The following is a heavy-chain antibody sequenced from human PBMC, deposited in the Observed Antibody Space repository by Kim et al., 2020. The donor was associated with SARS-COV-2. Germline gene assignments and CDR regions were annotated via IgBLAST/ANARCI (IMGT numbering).Heavy chain of an antibody. J-gene: IGHJ5*02. CDR3: ARGGDVVVPAAIKVGWFDP. CDR1: GGTFSSYT. CDR2: IIHILGIA. D-gene: IGHD2-2*02. V-gene: IGHV1-69*02. Sequence: SVKVSCKASGGTFSSYTISWVRQAPGQGLEWMGRIIHILGIANYAQKFQGRVTITADKSTSTAYMELSSLRSEDTAVYYCARGGDVVVPAAIKVGWFDPWGQGTLVTVSS.